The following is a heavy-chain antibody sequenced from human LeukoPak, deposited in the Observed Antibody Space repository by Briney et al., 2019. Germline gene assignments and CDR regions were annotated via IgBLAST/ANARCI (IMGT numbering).Heavy chain of an antibody. D-gene: IGHD1-26*01. V-gene: IGHV4-61*01. CDR2: IYYSAST. CDR1: GGSVTRGSYY. Sequence: SETLSLTCTVSGGSVTRGSYYWSWIRQPPGKGLEWIGYIYYSASTNYNPSLKSRVTMSVDTSKNQFSLKLSSVTAADTAVYYCASGGRYSGSYGYFLDYWGRGTLVTVSS. CDR3: ASGGRYSGSYGYFLDY. J-gene: IGHJ4*02.